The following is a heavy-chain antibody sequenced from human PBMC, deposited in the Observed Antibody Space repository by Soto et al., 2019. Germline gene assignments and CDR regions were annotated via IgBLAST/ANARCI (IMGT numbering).Heavy chain of an antibody. D-gene: IGHD2-15*01. CDR3: AGGGKVDF. J-gene: IGHJ4*02. CDR2: IKQDGSEK. V-gene: IGHV3-7*03. CDR1: GFTFSSYW. Sequence: EVQLVESGGGLVQPGGSLRLSCAASGFTFSSYWMMWVRQAPGKGLEWVANIKQDGSEKNYGDSVKGRFTISRDNAKNSLYLQMNKLRTEDTAVYYCAGGGKVDFWGQGTLVTVSS.